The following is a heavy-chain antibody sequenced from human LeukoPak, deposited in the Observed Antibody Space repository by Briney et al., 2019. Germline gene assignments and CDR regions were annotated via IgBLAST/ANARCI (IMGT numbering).Heavy chain of an antibody. J-gene: IGHJ4*02. D-gene: IGHD3-16*01. CDR1: GFTFSCYG. V-gene: IGHV3-23*01. CDR2: ISGSGGST. Sequence: GGTLRLSCAASGFTFSCYGMSWVRQAPGKGLEWVSAISGSGGSTYYADSVKGRFTISRDNSKNTLYLQINSLRVEDTAVYYCAKRGGMYPAHYFDYWGQGTLVTVSS. CDR3: AKRGGMYPAHYFDY.